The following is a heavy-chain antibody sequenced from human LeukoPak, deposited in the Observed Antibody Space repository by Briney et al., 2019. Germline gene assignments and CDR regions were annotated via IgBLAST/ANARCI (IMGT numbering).Heavy chain of an antibody. CDR1: GGSISSSCYY. CDR2: IYYSGST. J-gene: IGHJ4*02. D-gene: IGHD3-22*01. V-gene: IGHV4-39*07. CDR3: ALMWGDSSGYYYGTLDY. Sequence: SSETLSLTCTVSGGSISSSCYYWGWIRQPPGKGLEWIGSIYYSGSTYYNPSLKSRVTISVDTSKNQFSLKLSSVTAADTAVYYCALMWGDSSGYYYGTLDYWGQGTLVTVSS.